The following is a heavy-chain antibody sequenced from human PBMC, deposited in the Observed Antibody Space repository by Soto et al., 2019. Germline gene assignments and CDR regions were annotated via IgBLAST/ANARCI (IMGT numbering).Heavy chain of an antibody. Sequence: QVQLVQSGAEVKKPGSSVKVSCKASGGTFSSYAISWVRQAPGQGLEWMGGIIPIFGTVNYAQEFKGRVTVTADESTSTAYLELSSLSSEYTAVYYSARPPQDYGDSLRAFDIWGQGTLVTVSS. CDR2: IIPIFGTV. V-gene: IGHV1-69*01. CDR1: GGTFSSYA. D-gene: IGHD4-17*01. CDR3: ARPPQDYGDSLRAFDI. J-gene: IGHJ3*02.